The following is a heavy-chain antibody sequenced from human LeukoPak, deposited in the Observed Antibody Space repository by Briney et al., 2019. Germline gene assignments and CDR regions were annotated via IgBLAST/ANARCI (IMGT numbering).Heavy chain of an antibody. CDR1: GYTFTGYY. CDR2: INPNSGGT. J-gene: IGHJ4*02. V-gene: IGHV1-2*06. Sequence: ASVKVSCKASGYTFTGYYMHWVRQAPGQGLEWMGRINPNSGGTNYAQKFQGRVTMTRDTSISTAYMELNRLRSDDTAVYYCARAYYDILTGYYPVFGYWGQGTLVTVSS. CDR3: ARAYYDILTGYYPVFGY. D-gene: IGHD3-9*01.